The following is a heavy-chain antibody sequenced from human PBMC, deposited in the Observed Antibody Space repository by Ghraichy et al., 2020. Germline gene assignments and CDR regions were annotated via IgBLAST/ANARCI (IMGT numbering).Heavy chain of an antibody. D-gene: IGHD4-11*01. J-gene: IGHJ4*02. CDR3: AKDRGMTTVTTVDC. V-gene: IGHV3-23*01. CDR2: ISGSGGTT. CDR1: GFTFSSYA. Sequence: GGSLRLSCAASGFTFSSYAMSWVRQAPGKGLEWVSTISGSGGTTYYTDPVKGRFTISRDNSKNTLSLQMNSLRAEDSAIYFCAKDRGMTTVTTVDCWGQGTLVTVSS.